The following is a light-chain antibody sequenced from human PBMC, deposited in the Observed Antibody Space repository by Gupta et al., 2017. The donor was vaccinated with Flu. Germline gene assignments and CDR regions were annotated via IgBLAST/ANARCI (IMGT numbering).Light chain of an antibody. CDR1: QSVGSL. Sequence: STATLSLSHGERATRSGRASQSVGSLVAWYQQKPGQAPRLLSYDASKRATGIPARFSGSGSGTDFTLTISSLEPEDFAVYYCQQRSNWLTFGGGTKVEIK. CDR2: DAS. J-gene: IGKJ4*01. V-gene: IGKV3-11*01. CDR3: QQRSNWLT.